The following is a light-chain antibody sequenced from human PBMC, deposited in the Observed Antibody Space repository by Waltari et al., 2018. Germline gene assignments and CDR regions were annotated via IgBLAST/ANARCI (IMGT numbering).Light chain of an antibody. V-gene: IGLV3-1*01. CDR3: QAWDTSTAS. J-gene: IGLJ1*01. Sequence: SYELTQPPSVSVSPGQTASITCSGDNLGDTYVCWYQQKTGQSPVLVIYEDSKRPSGTPERFSGSNSGSTATLTISATQAMDEADYYCQAWDTSTASFGTGTEVTVL. CDR2: EDS. CDR1: NLGDTY.